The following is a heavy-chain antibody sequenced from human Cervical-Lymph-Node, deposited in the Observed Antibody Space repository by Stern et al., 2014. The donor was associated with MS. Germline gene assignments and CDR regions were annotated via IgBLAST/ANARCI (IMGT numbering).Heavy chain of an antibody. J-gene: IGHJ4*02. Sequence: VQLVQSGAEVKQPGESLKISCKASGYNFPDYWIGWVRQMPGKGLEWMAIIYPGDSDTRYSPSFQGQFPLSVDKSSSTAYLQWSSLKASDTALYYCARPKNYAAGNSPFDYWGQGTLVTVSS. V-gene: IGHV5-51*01. CDR3: ARPKNYAAGNSPFDY. CDR1: GYNFPDYW. D-gene: IGHD4/OR15-4a*01. CDR2: IYPGDSDT.